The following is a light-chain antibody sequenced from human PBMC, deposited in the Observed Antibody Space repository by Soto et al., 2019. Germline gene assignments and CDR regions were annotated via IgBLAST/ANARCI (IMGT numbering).Light chain of an antibody. V-gene: IGKV3-15*01. J-gene: IGKJ4*01. CDR2: ATS. CDR1: RSIGDN. CDR3: QQYNFWPGLT. Sequence: TVMTQSPATLSVSPGETATLSCTASRSIGDNIAWYQVKPGQDPRLLISATSTRATGIPDRFRGSGSGTYFTLTIISLQSEDSAVYYCQQYNFWPGLTFGGGTRVEIK.